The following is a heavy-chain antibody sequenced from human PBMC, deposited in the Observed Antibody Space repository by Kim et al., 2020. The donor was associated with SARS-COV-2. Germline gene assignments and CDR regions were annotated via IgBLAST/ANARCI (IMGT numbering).Heavy chain of an antibody. J-gene: IGHJ4*02. CDR1: GGSISSGDYY. V-gene: IGHV4-30-4*01. Sequence: SETLSLTCTVSGGSISSGDYYWSWIRQPPGKGLEWIGYIYYSGRTYYNPSLKSRVTISVDPSKNQFSLKLSSVTAADTAVYYCAREGLGAAAGTMDYWGQGTLVTVSS. CDR3: AREGLGAAAGTMDY. CDR2: IYYSGRT. D-gene: IGHD6-13*01.